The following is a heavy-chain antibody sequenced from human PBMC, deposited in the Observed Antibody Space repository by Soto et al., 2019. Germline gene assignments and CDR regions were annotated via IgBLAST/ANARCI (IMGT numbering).Heavy chain of an antibody. V-gene: IGHV5-51*01. Sequence: GESLKISCKGSGYSFSTYWIAWVRQMPGKGLEWMGIIYPGDSDTRYSPSFQGQVTISADRSISTAYLQWISLEASDTAIYYCAREGRSMVTGYYYGMDVWGQGTTVTVS. CDR2: IYPGDSDT. CDR3: AREGRSMVTGYYYGMDV. J-gene: IGHJ6*02. D-gene: IGHD5-18*01. CDR1: GYSFSTYW.